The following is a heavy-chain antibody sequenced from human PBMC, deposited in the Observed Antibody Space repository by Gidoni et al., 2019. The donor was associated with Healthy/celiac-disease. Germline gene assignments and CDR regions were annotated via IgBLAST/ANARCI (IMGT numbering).Heavy chain of an antibody. CDR3: AREFEYSSSSVWFDP. D-gene: IGHD6-6*01. CDR2: IYYSGST. J-gene: IGHJ5*02. CDR1: GGSISSYY. Sequence: QVQLQESGPGLVKPSETLSLTCTVSGGSISSYYWIWIRQPPGKGLEWIGYIYYSGSTNYNPSLKSRVTISVDTSKNQFSLKLSSVTAADTAVYYCAREFEYSSSSVWFDPWGQGTLVTVSS. V-gene: IGHV4-59*01.